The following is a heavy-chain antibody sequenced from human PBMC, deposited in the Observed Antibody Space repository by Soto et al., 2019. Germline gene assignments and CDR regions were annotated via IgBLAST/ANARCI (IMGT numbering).Heavy chain of an antibody. V-gene: IGHV4-30-4*01. D-gene: IGHD6-13*01. J-gene: IGHJ4*02. CDR1: GGSISSGDYY. CDR3: ARSGSSRPGFDY. Sequence: SSETLSLTCTVSGGSISSGDYYWSWIRQPPGKGLEWIGYIYYSGSTYYNPSLKSRVTISVDTSKNQFSLKLSSVTAADTAVYYCARSGSSRPGFDYWGQGTLVTVSS. CDR2: IYYSGST.